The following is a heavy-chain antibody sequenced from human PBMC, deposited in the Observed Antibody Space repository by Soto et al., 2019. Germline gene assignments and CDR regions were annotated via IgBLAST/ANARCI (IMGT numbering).Heavy chain of an antibody. Sequence: PSETLSLTCTVSGGSISGGGYYWSWIRQHPGKGLEWIGYIYYSGSTYYNPSLKSRVTISVDTSKNQLSLKLSSVTAADTAVYYCARGYDFWSGYWTRYYYYGMDVWGQGTTVTVSS. CDR1: GGSISGGGYY. J-gene: IGHJ6*02. CDR3: ARGYDFWSGYWTRYYYYGMDV. CDR2: IYYSGST. V-gene: IGHV4-31*03. D-gene: IGHD3-3*01.